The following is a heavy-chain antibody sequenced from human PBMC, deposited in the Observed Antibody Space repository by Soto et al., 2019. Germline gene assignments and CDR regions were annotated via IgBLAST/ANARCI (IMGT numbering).Heavy chain of an antibody. D-gene: IGHD3-3*01. J-gene: IGHJ6*02. CDR3: ASGGITIFGVGTYGMDV. CDR2: IYYSGST. V-gene: IGHV4-30-4*01. CDR1: GGSISSGDYY. Sequence: SETLSLTCTVSGGSISSGDYYWSWIRQPPWKGLEWIGYIYYSGSTYYNPSLKRRVTISVDTSKNQFALQLSSVTAADSAVYSCASGGITIFGVGTYGMDVWGQGTTVTVSS.